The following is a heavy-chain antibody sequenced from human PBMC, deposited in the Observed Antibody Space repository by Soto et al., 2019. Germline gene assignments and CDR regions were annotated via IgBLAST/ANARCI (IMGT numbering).Heavy chain of an antibody. V-gene: IGHV4-39*01. Sequence: SETLSLTCTVSGGSISSSSYYWGWIRQPPGKGLEWIGSIYYSGSTYYNPSLKSRVTISVDTSKNQFSLKPSSVTAADTAVYYCARRWSSWYGSYYYYGMDVWGQGTMVTVSS. CDR2: IYYSGST. D-gene: IGHD6-13*01. CDR1: GGSISSSSYY. J-gene: IGHJ6*02. CDR3: ARRWSSWYGSYYYYGMDV.